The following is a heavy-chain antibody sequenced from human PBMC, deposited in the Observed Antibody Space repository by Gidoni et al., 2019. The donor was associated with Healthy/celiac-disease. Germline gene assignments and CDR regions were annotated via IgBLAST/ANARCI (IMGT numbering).Heavy chain of an antibody. CDR3: ARGDSNGFDP. V-gene: IGHV4-30-2*01. Sequence: STYYNPSLKSRVTISVDRSKNQFSLKLSSVTAADTAVYYCARGDSNGFDPWGQGTLVTVSS. J-gene: IGHJ5*02. D-gene: IGHD3-22*01. CDR2: ST.